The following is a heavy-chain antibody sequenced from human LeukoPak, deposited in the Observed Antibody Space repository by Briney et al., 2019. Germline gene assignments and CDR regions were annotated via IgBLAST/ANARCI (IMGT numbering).Heavy chain of an antibody. J-gene: IGHJ4*02. D-gene: IGHD5-12*01. V-gene: IGHV3-33*08. CDR3: ARVRGYSGYVSALFSPVDY. CDR2: IWYDGSNK. CDR1: GFTFSSYA. Sequence: GRSLRLSCAASGFTFSSYAMHWVRQAPGKGLEWVAVIWYDGSNKYYADSVKGRFTISRDNSKNTLYLQMNSLRAEDTAVYYCARVRGYSGYVSALFSPVDYWGQGTLVTVSS.